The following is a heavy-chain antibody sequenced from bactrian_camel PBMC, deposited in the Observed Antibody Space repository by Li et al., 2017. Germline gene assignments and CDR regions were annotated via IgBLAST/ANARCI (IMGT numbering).Heavy chain of an antibody. D-gene: IGHD2*01. CDR3: AAIFFLSPPSSAVCSGLRYTY. V-gene: IGHV3S55*01. CDR2: IDKYGRT. Sequence: QLVESGGGSVQAGGTLRLSCTASGFTADYNCMGWFRQAPGKEREWVAHIDKYGRTTYADSVKGRFTISKDNAKNTQYLQMNSLKPEDTATYYCAAIFFLSPPSSAVCSGLRYTYWGQGTQVTVS. J-gene: IGHJ4*01. CDR1: GFTADYNC.